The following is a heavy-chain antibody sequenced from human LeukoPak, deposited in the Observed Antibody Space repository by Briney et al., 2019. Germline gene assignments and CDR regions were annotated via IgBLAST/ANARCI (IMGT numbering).Heavy chain of an antibody. CDR1: GYTFTGYC. D-gene: IGHD6-19*01. CDR3: ARGYAPPYSSGSFYAFDI. Sequence: ASVKVSCKASGYTFTGYCMHWVRQAPGQGLEWMGWINPNSGGTNYAQKFQGRVTMTRDTSISTAYMELSRLRSDDTAVYYCARGYAPPYSSGSFYAFDIWGQGTMVTVSS. CDR2: INPNSGGT. J-gene: IGHJ3*02. V-gene: IGHV1-2*02.